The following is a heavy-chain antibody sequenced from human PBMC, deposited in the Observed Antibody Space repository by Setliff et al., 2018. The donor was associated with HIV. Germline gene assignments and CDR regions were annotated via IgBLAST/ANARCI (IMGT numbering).Heavy chain of an antibody. Sequence: PSETLSLTCTVSGGSISSGYHYWSWIRQHPGKGLEWIGYISYIGSTHYNPSLESRAHISVDTSKNVFSLKLSNVTAADTAVYYCARGAAAAILDSFYHYMDVWGKGTTVTVSS. CDR1: GGSISSGYHY. D-gene: IGHD3-3*02. V-gene: IGHV4-31*02. CDR3: ARGAAAAILDSFYHYMDV. J-gene: IGHJ6*03. CDR2: ISYIGST.